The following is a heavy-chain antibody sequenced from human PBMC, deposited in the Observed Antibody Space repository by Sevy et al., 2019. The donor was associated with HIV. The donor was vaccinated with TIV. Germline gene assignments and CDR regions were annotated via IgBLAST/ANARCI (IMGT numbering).Heavy chain of an antibody. CDR3: ARSGGFWSGLYIDY. CDR1: GGSISSYY. CDR2: IYYSGST. D-gene: IGHD3-3*01. Sequence: SETLSLTCTVSGGSISSYYWSWIRQPPGKGLEWIGYIYYSGSTNYNPSLKSRVTISVDTSKNQFSLKLSSVTAADTAVYYCARSGGFWSGLYIDYWGQGTLVTVSS. J-gene: IGHJ4*02. V-gene: IGHV4-59*01.